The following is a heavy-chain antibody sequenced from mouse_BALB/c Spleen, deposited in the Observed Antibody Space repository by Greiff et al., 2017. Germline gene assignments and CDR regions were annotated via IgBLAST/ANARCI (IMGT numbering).Heavy chain of an antibody. D-gene: IGHD1-2*01. CDR1: GFTFSSYT. CDR3: ARRAGYYFDY. Sequence: EVQGVESGGGLVQPGGSLKLSCAASGFTFSSYTMSWVRQTPEKRLEWVAYISNGGGSTYYPDTVKGRFTISRDNAKNTLYLQMSSLKSEDTAMYYCARRAGYYFDYWGQGTTLTVSS. J-gene: IGHJ2*01. V-gene: IGHV5-12-2*01. CDR2: ISNGGGST.